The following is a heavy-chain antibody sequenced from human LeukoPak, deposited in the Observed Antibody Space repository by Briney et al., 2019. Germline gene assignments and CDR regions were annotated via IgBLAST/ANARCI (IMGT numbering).Heavy chain of an antibody. CDR3: AREGRGIVATRYYFGY. CDR2: IYSGGST. Sequence: GGSLRLSCAASGFTVSSNYMSWVRQAPGKGLEWVSVIYSGGSTYYADSVKGRFTISRDNAKNSLYLQMNSLRAEDTAVYYCAREGRGIVATRYYFGYWGQGTLVTVSS. CDR1: GFTVSSNY. D-gene: IGHD5-12*01. V-gene: IGHV3-53*01. J-gene: IGHJ4*02.